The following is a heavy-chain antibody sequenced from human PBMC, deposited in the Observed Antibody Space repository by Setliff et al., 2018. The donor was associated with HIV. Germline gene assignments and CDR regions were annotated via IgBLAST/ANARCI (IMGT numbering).Heavy chain of an antibody. CDR3: AKDYGDGHNWGAFDI. Sequence: PGGSLRLSCAASGFNFDDYAMHWGRQVPGKGPEWVSGITWNSGTIAYADSVKGRFTISRDNAKKYVYLQMNSLRVEDTALYFCAKDYGDGHNWGAFDIWGQGTMVTVS. CDR1: GFNFDDYA. V-gene: IGHV3-9*01. D-gene: IGHD1-1*01. CDR2: ITWNSGTI. J-gene: IGHJ3*02.